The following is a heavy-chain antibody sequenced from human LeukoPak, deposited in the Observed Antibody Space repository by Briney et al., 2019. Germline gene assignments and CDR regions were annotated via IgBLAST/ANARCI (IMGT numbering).Heavy chain of an antibody. J-gene: IGHJ4*02. V-gene: IGHV3-23*01. CDR2: ISGSGGST. CDR3: AKLSDYYGSGSYLDY. CDR1: GFTLSSYA. Sequence: PGGSLRLSCAASGFTLSSYAMSWVRQAPGKGLEWVSAISGSGGSTYYADSEKGRFTISRDNSKNTLYLQMNSLRAEDTAVYYCAKLSDYYGSGSYLDYWGQGTLVTVSS. D-gene: IGHD3-10*01.